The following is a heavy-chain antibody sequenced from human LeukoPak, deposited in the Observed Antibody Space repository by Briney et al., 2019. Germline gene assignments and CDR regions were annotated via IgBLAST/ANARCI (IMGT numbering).Heavy chain of an antibody. Sequence: SETLSLTCTVSGGSISSSSYYWGWIRQPPGKGLEWIGSIYYSGSTYYNPSLKSRVTISVDTSKNQFSLKLSSVTAADTAVYYCARRRTTLGDDRHYFDYWGQGTLVTASS. CDR1: GGSISSSSYY. J-gene: IGHJ4*02. V-gene: IGHV4-39*01. D-gene: IGHD1-1*01. CDR2: IYYSGST. CDR3: ARRRTTLGDDRHYFDY.